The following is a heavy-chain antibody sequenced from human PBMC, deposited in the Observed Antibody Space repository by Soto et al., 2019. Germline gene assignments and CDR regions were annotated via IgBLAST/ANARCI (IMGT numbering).Heavy chain of an antibody. D-gene: IGHD5-12*01. CDR1: GFSFSSYA. J-gene: IGHJ4*02. Sequence: DVQLLESGGGLVQPGGSLRLSCAASGFSFSSYAMVWVRQAPGKGLGWVAVISARGGSSYFADSVKGRFTLSRDNSKNVLSLEMTSLRAADTAIYFCAKGSTEYSASVDNWGQGTLVVVSS. CDR2: ISARGGSS. V-gene: IGHV3-23*01. CDR3: AKGSTEYSASVDN.